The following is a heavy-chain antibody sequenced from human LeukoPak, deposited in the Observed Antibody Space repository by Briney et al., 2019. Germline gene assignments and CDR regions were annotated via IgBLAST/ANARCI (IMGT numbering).Heavy chain of an antibody. CDR3: ARALRYCSSTSCHNWFDP. J-gene: IGHJ5*02. CDR2: IYYSGST. D-gene: IGHD2-2*01. CDR1: GGSISSGGYY. V-gene: IGHV4-31*03. Sequence: SETLSLTYTVSGGSISSGGYYWSWIRQHPGKGLEWIGYIYYSGSTYYKPSLKSRVTISVDTSKNQFSLKLSSVTAADTAVYYCARALRYCSSTSCHNWFDPWGQGTLVTVSS.